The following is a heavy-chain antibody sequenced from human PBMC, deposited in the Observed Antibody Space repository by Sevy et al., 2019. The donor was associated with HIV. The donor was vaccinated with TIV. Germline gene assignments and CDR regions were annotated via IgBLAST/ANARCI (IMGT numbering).Heavy chain of an antibody. J-gene: IGHJ4*02. CDR1: GFAFSDYD. V-gene: IGHV3-30*18. Sequence: GGSLRLSCVGSGFAFSDYDMHWVRQAPGQGLEWVVLISDDGSKKHYIDSVKGRFTISRDNPRTTMYLQMNSLRREDTAIYYCVEVRPWFATYYFDYWGQGSLVTVSS. CDR2: ISDDGSKK. CDR3: VEVRPWFATYYFDY. D-gene: IGHD3-10*01.